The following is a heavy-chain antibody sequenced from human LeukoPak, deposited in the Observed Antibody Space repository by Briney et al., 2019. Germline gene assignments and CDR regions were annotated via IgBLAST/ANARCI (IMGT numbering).Heavy chain of an antibody. CDR2: INHSGST. CDR3: VKSGGYGLIDY. Sequence: TLRLCCAASGFTFSSYGMSWVRQAPGKGLEWIGEINHSGSTNYNPSLKSRVSVSVDTSENQFSLRLNSVTAADTAMYYCVKSGGYGLIDYWGPGTLVTVSS. V-gene: IGHV4-34*08. CDR1: GFTFSSYG. J-gene: IGHJ4*02. D-gene: IGHD1-26*01.